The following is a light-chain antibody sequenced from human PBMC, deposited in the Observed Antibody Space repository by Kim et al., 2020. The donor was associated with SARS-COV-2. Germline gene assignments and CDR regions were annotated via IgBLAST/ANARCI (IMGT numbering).Light chain of an antibody. V-gene: IGLV1-51*01. J-gene: IGLJ2*01. CDR2: DDN. Sequence: GQKGTISCSGNRSNIGKYDVSWYQQFPRAAPKVIIYDDNQRPAGISNRFSGSQSGTSATLGISGLQIGDEADYYCGTWDRSLTAVVFGGGTKVTVL. CDR1: RSNIGKYD. CDR3: GTWDRSLTAVV.